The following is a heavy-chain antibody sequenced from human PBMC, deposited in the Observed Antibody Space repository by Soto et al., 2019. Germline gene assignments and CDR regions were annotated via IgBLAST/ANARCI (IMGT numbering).Heavy chain of an antibody. CDR1: GYTFTSYG. Sequence: ASVKVSCKASGYTFTSYGISWVRQAPGQGLEWMGWISTYNGNTNYAQRLQGRVTMTTDTSTSTAYMELRSLRSDDTAVYYCARDHEGGGWYLLDYWGQGTLVTVSS. CDR3: ARDHEGGGWYLLDY. J-gene: IGHJ4*02. V-gene: IGHV1-18*04. D-gene: IGHD6-19*01. CDR2: ISTYNGNT.